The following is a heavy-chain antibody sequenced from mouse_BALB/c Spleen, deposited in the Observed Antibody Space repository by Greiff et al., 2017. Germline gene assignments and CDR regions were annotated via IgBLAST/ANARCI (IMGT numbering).Heavy chain of an antibody. CDR2: INPSSGYT. CDR1: GYTFTSYT. V-gene: IGHV1-4*01. Sequence: QVQLKESGAELARPGASVKMSCKASGYTFTSYTMHWVKQRPGQGLEWIGYINPSSGYTNYNQKFKDKATLTADKSSSTAYMQLSSLTSEDSAVYYCARPGNYGNYEAMDYWGQGTSGTVSS. D-gene: IGHD2-1*01. J-gene: IGHJ4*01. CDR3: ARPGNYGNYEAMDY.